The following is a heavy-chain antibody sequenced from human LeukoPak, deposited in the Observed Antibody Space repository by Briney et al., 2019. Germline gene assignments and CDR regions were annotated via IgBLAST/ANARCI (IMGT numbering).Heavy chain of an antibody. J-gene: IGHJ4*02. CDR2: MNPNSCNT. Sequence: ASVKVSCKASGYTFTSYDINWVRQATGQGLEWMGWMNPNSCNTGYAQKVQGRVTMTRNTSISTAYMELSSLRSEDTAVYYCARGWSTMVRGAQGYWGQGTLVTVSS. CDR1: GYTFTSYD. CDR3: ARGWSTMVRGAQGY. V-gene: IGHV1-8*01. D-gene: IGHD3-10*01.